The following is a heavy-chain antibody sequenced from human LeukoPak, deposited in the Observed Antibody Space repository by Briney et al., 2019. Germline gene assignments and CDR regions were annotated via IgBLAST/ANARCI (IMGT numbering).Heavy chain of an antibody. CDR3: ARGDGDYVWGSYRYYFDY. CDR2: INHSGST. V-gene: IGHV4-34*01. Sequence: PSETLSLTCAVYGGSFSGYYWSWIRRPPGKGLEWIGEINHSGSTNYNPSLKSRVTISVDTSKNQFSLKLSSVTAADTAVYYCARGDGDYVWGSYRYYFDYWGQGTLVTVSS. D-gene: IGHD3-16*02. J-gene: IGHJ4*02. CDR1: GGSFSGYY.